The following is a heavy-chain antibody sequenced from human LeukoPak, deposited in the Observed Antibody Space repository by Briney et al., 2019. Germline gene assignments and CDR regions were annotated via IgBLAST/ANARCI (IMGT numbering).Heavy chain of an antibody. CDR3: AKSESEVWPWYFDL. J-gene: IGHJ2*01. CDR2: IWYDGSTK. V-gene: IGHV3-33*06. Sequence: GRSLRLSCAAPGFTFSGYGMHWVRQAPGKGLEWVAVIWYDGSTKYYAESVKGRFTISRDNSKKTLYLQMNSLRAEDTALYYCAKSESEVWPWYFDLWGRGTLVTVSS. D-gene: IGHD1-14*01. CDR1: GFTFSGYG.